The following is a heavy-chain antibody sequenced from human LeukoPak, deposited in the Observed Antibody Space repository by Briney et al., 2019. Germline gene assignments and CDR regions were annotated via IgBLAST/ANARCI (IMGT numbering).Heavy chain of an antibody. V-gene: IGHV3-21*01. CDR1: GFTFSSYS. Sequence: GGSLRLSCAASGFTFSSYSMNWVRQAPGKGLEWVSSISSSSSYIYYADSVKGRFTISRDNAKNSLYLQMNSLRAEDTAVYYCARAGTPYNYYYDSSGYPFDYWGQGTLVTVSS. CDR2: ISSSSSYI. J-gene: IGHJ4*02. D-gene: IGHD3-22*01. CDR3: ARAGTPYNYYYDSSGYPFDY.